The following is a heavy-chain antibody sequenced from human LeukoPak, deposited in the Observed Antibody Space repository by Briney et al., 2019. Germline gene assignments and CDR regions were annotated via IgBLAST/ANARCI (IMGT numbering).Heavy chain of an antibody. V-gene: IGHV4-34*01. D-gene: IGHD2-2*01. CDR2: INARGDT. CDR1: GWSFNDYY. CDR3: ARGQVPAARGYNWFDP. J-gene: IGHJ5*02. Sequence: SETLSLTCAVYGWSFNDYYWNWIRQPPGKGLEWIGEINARGDTNYNPSLKSRVTISVDTSKSQFSLRLTSIIAADTAFYYCARGQVPAARGYNWFDPWGQGTRVTVSS.